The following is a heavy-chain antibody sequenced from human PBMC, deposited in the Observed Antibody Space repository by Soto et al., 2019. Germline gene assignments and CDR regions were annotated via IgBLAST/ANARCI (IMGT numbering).Heavy chain of an antibody. D-gene: IGHD6-6*01. Sequence: SETLSLTCTVSGGSVTSGNDYWSWIRQPPGKGLEWIGYIYHSGSTNYNPSFKSRLTISGDTSKDQVSLKLTPVTAADTAVYYCARDRGAARPIYDYWGQGTLVTVSS. J-gene: IGHJ4*02. V-gene: IGHV4-61*01. CDR1: GGSVTSGNDY. CDR3: ARDRGAARPIYDY. CDR2: IYHSGST.